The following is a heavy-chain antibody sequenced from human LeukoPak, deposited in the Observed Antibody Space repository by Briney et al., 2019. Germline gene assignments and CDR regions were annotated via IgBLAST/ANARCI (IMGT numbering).Heavy chain of an antibody. CDR1: GGSISSYY. D-gene: IGHD6-6*01. CDR2: AYYSGST. J-gene: IGHJ3*02. V-gene: IGHV4-59*01. CDR3: ARATYYSTSSPAFDI. Sequence: SETLSLTCTVSGGSISSYYWSWIRQPPGKGLEWIGYAYYSGSTNYNPSLKSRVTFSVDTSKSQFSLKLNSVIAADTAVYYCARATYYSTSSPAFDIWGQGTMVTVSS.